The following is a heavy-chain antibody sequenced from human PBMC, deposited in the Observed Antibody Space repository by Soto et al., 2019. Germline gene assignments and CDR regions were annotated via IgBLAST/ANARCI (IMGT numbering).Heavy chain of an antibody. Sequence: EVQLVESGGGLVQPGGSLRLSCAASGFTFSTYNMHWVRQAPGQRLEWVSYISSSSSTIYYADSVRGRFTISRDNAKNSLYLQMNSLRDDDTAVYYCARVYYSGCDDYWGHGTLVTVSS. V-gene: IGHV3-48*02. D-gene: IGHD5-12*01. CDR2: ISSSSSTI. J-gene: IGHJ4*01. CDR1: GFTFSTYN. CDR3: ARVYYSGCDDY.